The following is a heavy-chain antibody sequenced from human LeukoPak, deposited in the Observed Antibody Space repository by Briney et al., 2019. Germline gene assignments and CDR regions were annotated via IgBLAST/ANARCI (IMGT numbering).Heavy chain of an antibody. CDR3: AKEVEYYYDSSGNWGLDY. J-gene: IGHJ4*02. CDR2: IRYDGSNK. Sequence: PGGSLRLSCAASGFTFSSYGMHWVRQAPGKGLEWVAFIRYDGSNKYYADSVKGRFTIPRDNSKNTLYLQMNSLRAEDTAVYYCAKEVEYYYDSSGNWGLDYWGQGTLVTVSS. D-gene: IGHD3-22*01. V-gene: IGHV3-30*02. CDR1: GFTFSSYG.